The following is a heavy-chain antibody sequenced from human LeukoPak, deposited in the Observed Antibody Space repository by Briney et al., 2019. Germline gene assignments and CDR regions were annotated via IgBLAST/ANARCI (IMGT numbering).Heavy chain of an antibody. CDR2: IYPTDSDT. J-gene: IGHJ3*02. Sequence: GESLKISCKGSGYSFTSYWIGWVRQMPGKGLEWMGIIYPTDSDTRYSPSFQGQVTISADKSISTAYLQWSSLKASDTAMYYCARRGYSGYDYGAFDIWGQGTMVTVSS. CDR3: ARRGYSGYDYGAFDI. CDR1: GYSFTSYW. V-gene: IGHV5-51*01. D-gene: IGHD5-12*01.